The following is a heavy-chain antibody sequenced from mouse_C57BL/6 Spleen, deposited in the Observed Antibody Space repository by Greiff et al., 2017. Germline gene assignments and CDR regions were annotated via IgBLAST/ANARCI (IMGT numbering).Heavy chain of an antibody. CDR3: ARFGYYSFDY. Sequence: VKLQQSGPELVKPGASVKISCKASGYAFSSSWMNWVKQRPGKGLEWIGRFYPGDGDTNYNGKFKGKATLTADKSSSTAYMQLSSLTSEDSAVYFCARFGYYSFDYWGQGTTLTVSS. CDR1: GYAFSSSW. CDR2: FYPGDGDT. D-gene: IGHD2-3*01. V-gene: IGHV1-82*01. J-gene: IGHJ2*01.